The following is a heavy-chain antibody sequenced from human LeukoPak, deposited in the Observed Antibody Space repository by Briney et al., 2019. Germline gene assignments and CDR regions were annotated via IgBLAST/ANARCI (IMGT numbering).Heavy chain of an antibody. CDR1: GFTFSSYS. CDR3: ARVAPYDILTGYPDFDY. V-gene: IGHV3-21*01. CDR2: IGTARRNYI. D-gene: IGHD3-9*01. J-gene: IGHJ4*02. Sequence: PGGSLRLSCAASGFTFSSYSMNRVRQAPGKGLEWVSSIGTARRNYIYYADSVKGRFTISRDNAENSLYLQMNSLRAEDAAVYYCARVAPYDILTGYPDFDYWGQGTLVTVSS.